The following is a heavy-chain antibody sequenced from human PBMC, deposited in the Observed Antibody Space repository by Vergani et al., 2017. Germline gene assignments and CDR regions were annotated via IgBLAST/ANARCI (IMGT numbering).Heavy chain of an antibody. D-gene: IGHD6-6*01. CDR3: AARSIAAPYYYYYGMDV. Sequence: QVQLQESGPGLVKPSETLSLTCTVSGGSISSYYWSWIRQPPGKGLEWIGYIYYSGSTNYNPSLKSRVTISVDTSKNQFSLKLSSVTAADTAVYYCAARSIAAPYYYYYGMDVWGQGTTVTASS. V-gene: IGHV4-59*08. CDR2: IYYSGST. J-gene: IGHJ6*02. CDR1: GGSISSYY.